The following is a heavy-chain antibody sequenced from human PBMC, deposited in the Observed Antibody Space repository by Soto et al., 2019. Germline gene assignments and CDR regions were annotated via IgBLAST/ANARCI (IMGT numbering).Heavy chain of an antibody. CDR3: ASDRSSGWDQGYGMDV. V-gene: IGHV4-59*01. D-gene: IGHD6-19*01. CDR2: IYYSGST. J-gene: IGHJ6*02. CDR1: GGSISTYY. Sequence: PSETLSLTCTVSGGSISTYYWSWIRQPPGKGLEWIGYIYYSGSTSYNPSLKSRVTISVDTSKNQFSLKLRSVTAADTAVYYCASDRSSGWDQGYGMDVWGQGPTVTVSS.